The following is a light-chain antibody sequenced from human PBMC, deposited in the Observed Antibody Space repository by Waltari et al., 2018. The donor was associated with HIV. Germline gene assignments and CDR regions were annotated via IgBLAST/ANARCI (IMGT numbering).Light chain of an antibody. Sequence: QSVLTQPPSVSGAPGQRVTISCTGSSSNIGASYDIHWYQQLPGTAPKLLIFDNINRPSGVPDRCSGSKFATSASLAITGLQAEDEADYYCQSYDSSLGGFYVFGTGTKVTVL. V-gene: IGLV1-40*01. CDR3: QSYDSSLGGFYV. J-gene: IGLJ1*01. CDR1: SSNIGASYD. CDR2: DNI.